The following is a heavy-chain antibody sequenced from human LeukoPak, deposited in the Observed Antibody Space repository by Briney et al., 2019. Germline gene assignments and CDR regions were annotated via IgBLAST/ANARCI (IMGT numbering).Heavy chain of an antibody. V-gene: IGHV4-61*02. J-gene: IGHJ6*03. CDR3: ARGVGPYSYAREAYYYMDV. D-gene: IGHD5-18*01. CDR2: IYTSGST. Sequence: SETLSLTCTVSGGSISSGSYYWSWIRQPAGKGLEWIGRIYTSGSTNYNPSLKSRVTISVDTSKNQFSLKLSSVTAADTAVYYCARGVGPYSYAREAYYYMDVWGKGTAVTVSS. CDR1: GGSISSGSYY.